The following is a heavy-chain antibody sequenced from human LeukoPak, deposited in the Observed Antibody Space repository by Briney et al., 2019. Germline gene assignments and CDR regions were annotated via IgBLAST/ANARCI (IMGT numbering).Heavy chain of an antibody. D-gene: IGHD3-10*01. CDR1: GFTFSHYW. V-gene: IGHV3-30*02. J-gene: IGHJ4*02. CDR3: AGDESSFGELFYY. CDR2: IRYDGSNK. Sequence: GGPLRLSCAASGFTFSHYWMSWVRQAPGKGLEWVAFIRYDGSNKYYADSVKGRFTISRDNSKNTLYLQVNSLRAEDTAVYYCAGDESSFGELFYYWGQGTLVTVSS.